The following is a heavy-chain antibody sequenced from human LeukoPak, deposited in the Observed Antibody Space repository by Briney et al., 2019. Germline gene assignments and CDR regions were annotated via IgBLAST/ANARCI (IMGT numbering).Heavy chain of an antibody. J-gene: IGHJ4*02. CDR3: AGRRVLDASFDY. CDR2: IFSGDNT. CDR1: GFTVSNNY. Sequence: GGSLRLSCAASGFTVSNNYMSWVRQAPGEGLEWVSVIFSGDNTYYVESVKGRFTISRDNSKNTLFLQMNRRRAEDTAVYYCAGRRVLDASFDYWGQGTLVTVSS. V-gene: IGHV3-66*02. D-gene: IGHD3-16*01.